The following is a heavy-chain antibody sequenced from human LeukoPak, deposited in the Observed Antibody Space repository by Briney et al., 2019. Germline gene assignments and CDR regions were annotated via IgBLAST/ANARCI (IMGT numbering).Heavy chain of an antibody. Sequence: SVKVSCKASGGTFSSYAISWVRQAPGQGLEWMGGVIPIFGTANYAQKFQGRVTITADKSTGTAYMELSSLRSEDTAVYYCARVVLRYFDWLLPGDVWGKGTTVTVSS. J-gene: IGHJ6*04. D-gene: IGHD3-9*01. CDR3: ARVVLRYFDWLLPGDV. V-gene: IGHV1-69*06. CDR2: VIPIFGTA. CDR1: GGTFSSYA.